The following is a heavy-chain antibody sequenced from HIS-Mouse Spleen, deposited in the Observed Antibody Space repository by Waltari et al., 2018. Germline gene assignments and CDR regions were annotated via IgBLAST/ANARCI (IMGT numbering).Heavy chain of an antibody. V-gene: IGHV4-39*07. CDR2: IYYSGSN. CDR1: GGSISSSSYY. D-gene: IGHD6-13*01. CDR3: AREIPYSSSWYDWYFDL. J-gene: IGHJ2*01. Sequence: QLQLQESGPGLVKPSETLSLTCTVSGGSISSSSYYWGWIRQPPGKGLEWIRSIYYSGSNSYNPSLKSRVTISVDTSKNQFSLKLSSVTAADTAVYYCAREIPYSSSWYDWYFDLWGRGTLVTVSS.